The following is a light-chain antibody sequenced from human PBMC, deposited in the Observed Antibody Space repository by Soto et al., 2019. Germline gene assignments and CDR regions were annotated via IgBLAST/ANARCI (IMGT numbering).Light chain of an antibody. V-gene: IGKV4-1*01. CDR3: QQYYTRPYS. CDR2: WAS. CDR1: QTVFHTSYNKDF. J-gene: IGKJ2*03. Sequence: DIVMTQSPDSLSVSLGERATINCKSSQTVFHTSYNKDFLAWYQQKAGQPPKVLIYWASTRESGVPDRFSGSESARDFTLTISRLQAEDVAVYFCQQYYTRPYSFGQGTKLELK.